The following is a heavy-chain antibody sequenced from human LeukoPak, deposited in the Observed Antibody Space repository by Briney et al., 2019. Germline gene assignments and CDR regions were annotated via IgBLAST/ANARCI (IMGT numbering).Heavy chain of an antibody. CDR2: IGGSESIV. J-gene: IGHJ5*02. CDR1: GFSVNDYY. V-gene: IGHV3-11*01. Sequence: GGSLRLSCVVSGFSVNDYYMSWIRQAPGEGLEWISDIGGSESIVSYGGSVRGRFTVSRDFAMNSLFLQLNSLSADDTAVYYCAREMVAGTFDPWGQGTLVTVSS. D-gene: IGHD1-7*01. CDR3: AREMVAGTFDP.